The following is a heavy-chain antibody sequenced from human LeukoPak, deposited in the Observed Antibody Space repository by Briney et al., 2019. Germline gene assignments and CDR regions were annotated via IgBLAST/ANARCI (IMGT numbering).Heavy chain of an antibody. V-gene: IGHV3-23*01. CDR1: GFTFSSYG. D-gene: IGHD3-16*01. Sequence: ESGRSLRLSCAASGFTFSSYGMHWVRQAPGKGLEWVSAISGSGGSTYYADSVKGRFTISRDNSKNTLYLQMNSLRAEDTAVYYCAKDGGWDAFDIWGQGTMVTVSS. J-gene: IGHJ3*02. CDR2: ISGSGGST. CDR3: AKDGGWDAFDI.